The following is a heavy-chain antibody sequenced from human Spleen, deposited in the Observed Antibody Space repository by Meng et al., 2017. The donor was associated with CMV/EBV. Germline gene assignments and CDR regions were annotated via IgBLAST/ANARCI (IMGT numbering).Heavy chain of an antibody. J-gene: IGHJ4*02. CDR2: ISSSGSTI. V-gene: IGHV3-11*01. Sequence: SLKISCAASGFTFSDYYMSWIRQAPGKGLEWVSYISSSGSTIYYADSVKGRFTISRDNAKNSLYLQMNSLRAEDTAVYYCARDNNCGGDCYRVYFDYWGQGTLVTVSS. D-gene: IGHD2-21*01. CDR3: ARDNNCGGDCYRVYFDY. CDR1: GFTFSDYY.